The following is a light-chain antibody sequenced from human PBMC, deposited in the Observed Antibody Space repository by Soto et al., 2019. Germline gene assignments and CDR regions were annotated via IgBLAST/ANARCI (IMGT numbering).Light chain of an antibody. J-gene: IGLJ3*02. CDR2: EVS. CDR1: SSDIGGYNY. Sequence: QSVLTQPASVSGSPGQSITISCTGTSSDIGGYNYVSWYQYHPGKAPKLMVFEVSNRPSGVSNRFSGSKSGNTASLTISGLQAEDEADYYCNSYTSSRSLVFGGGTKVTVL. CDR3: NSYTSSRSLV. V-gene: IGLV2-14*01.